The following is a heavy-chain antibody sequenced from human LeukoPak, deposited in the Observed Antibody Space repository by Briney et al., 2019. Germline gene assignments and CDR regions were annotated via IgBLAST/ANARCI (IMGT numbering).Heavy chain of an antibody. J-gene: IGHJ6*03. CDR3: ARDHLYYYYMDV. Sequence: GGSLRLSCAASGFTFSSYWMHWVRQAPGKGLVWVSRINSDGSSTSYADSVKGRFTISRDNAKNSLYLQMNSLRAEDTAVYYCARDHLYYYYMDVWGKGTTVTVSS. V-gene: IGHV3-74*01. CDR2: INSDGSST. CDR1: GFTFSSYW.